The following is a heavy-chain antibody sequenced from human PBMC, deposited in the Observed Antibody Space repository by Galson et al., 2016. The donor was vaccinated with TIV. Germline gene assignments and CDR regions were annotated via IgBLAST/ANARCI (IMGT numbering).Heavy chain of an antibody. V-gene: IGHV4-61*01. D-gene: IGHD3-22*01. CDR2: IYYSGST. Sequence: AISNNYYWGWIRQPPGKGLEWIGYIYYSGSTNYNPSLKSRVTISVDTSKNQFSLKLSSVTAADTAVYYCARDFTDSSGYYHTHWYFDLWGRGTLVTVSS. J-gene: IGHJ2*01. CDR3: ARDFTDSSGYYHTHWYFDL. CDR1: AISNNYY.